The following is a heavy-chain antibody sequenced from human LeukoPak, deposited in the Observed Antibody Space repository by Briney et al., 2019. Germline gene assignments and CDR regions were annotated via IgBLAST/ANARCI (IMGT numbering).Heavy chain of an antibody. Sequence: ASVKVSCKASGYTFTSYGISWVRQAPGQGLEWMGWISAYNGNTNYAQKLRGRVTMTTDTSTSAAYMELRSLRSDDTAVYYCARVQGMVRGVIINPPGFDYWGQGTLVTVSS. J-gene: IGHJ4*02. CDR1: GYTFTSYG. D-gene: IGHD3-10*01. CDR3: ARVQGMVRGVIINPPGFDY. CDR2: ISAYNGNT. V-gene: IGHV1-18*01.